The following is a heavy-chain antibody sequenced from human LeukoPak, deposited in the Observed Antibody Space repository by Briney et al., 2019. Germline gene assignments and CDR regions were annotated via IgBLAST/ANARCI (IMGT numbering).Heavy chain of an antibody. CDR1: GFTFSSYA. CDR2: ISYVGSNK. Sequence: PGGSLRLSCAASGFTFSSYAMHWVRQAPGKGLEWVAVISYVGSNKYYADSVKGRFTISRDNSKNTLYLQMNSLRAEDTAVYYCARDSPGGIAWGQGTLVTVSS. D-gene: IGHD2-15*01. CDR3: ARDSPGGIA. V-gene: IGHV3-30-3*01. J-gene: IGHJ5*02.